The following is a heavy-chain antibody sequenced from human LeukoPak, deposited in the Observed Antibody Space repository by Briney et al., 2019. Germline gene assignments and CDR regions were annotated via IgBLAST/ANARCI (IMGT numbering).Heavy chain of an antibody. Sequence: GGSLRLSCAASGFTFSSYGMPWVRQAPGKGLEWVAVIWFDGSNKFYRDSVRGRFTISRDDSKNTLYLQMHSLRVEDTAVYYCTSDSSEYRSEWYCDLWGRGTLVTVSS. V-gene: IGHV3-33*01. D-gene: IGHD6-19*01. CDR2: IWFDGSNK. CDR1: GFTFSSYG. CDR3: TSDSSEYRSEWYCDL. J-gene: IGHJ2*01.